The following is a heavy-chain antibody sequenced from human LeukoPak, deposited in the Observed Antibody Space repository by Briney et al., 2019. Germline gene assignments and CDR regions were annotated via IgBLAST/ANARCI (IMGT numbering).Heavy chain of an antibody. J-gene: IGHJ4*02. V-gene: IGHV3-23*01. CDR2: FGYRGTTT. CDR1: GFTFSSYT. Sequence: GGSLRLSCAASGFTFSSYTMTWVRQAPGKGLEWVSGFGYRGTTTYYADSVKGRFTISRDNSKNTLYLQMNSLRAEDTAVYYCAKDELYYYDSSGYYYYWGQGTLVTVSS. CDR3: AKDELYYYDSSGYYYY. D-gene: IGHD3-22*01.